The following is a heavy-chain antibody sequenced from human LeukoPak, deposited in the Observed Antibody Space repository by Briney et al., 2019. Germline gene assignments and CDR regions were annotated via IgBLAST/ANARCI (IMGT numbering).Heavy chain of an antibody. D-gene: IGHD5-24*01. J-gene: IGHJ1*01. CDR1: GDTFRNYA. Sequence: SVKVSCKASGDTFRNYAISWVRQAPGQGLEWMGGIIPIFGTANYAQKFQGRVTITTDESTSTAYMELSSLRSEDTAVYYCASADGYNFARAYFQHWGQGTLVTVSS. V-gene: IGHV1-69*05. CDR2: IIPIFGTA. CDR3: ASADGYNFARAYFQH.